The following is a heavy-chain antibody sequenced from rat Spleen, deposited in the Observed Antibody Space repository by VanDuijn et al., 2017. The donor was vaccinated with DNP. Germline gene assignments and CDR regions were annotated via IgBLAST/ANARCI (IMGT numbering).Heavy chain of an antibody. D-gene: IGHD1-12*01. J-gene: IGHJ4*01. CDR1: GFTFSDYY. CDR3: TRHRTIMPYYYAMDA. V-gene: IGHV5-7*01. Sequence: EVLLVESDGGLVQPGRSLKLSCAVSGFTFSDYYMAWVRQAPAKGLEWVATISYHCGTPYYRDSVKGRFTISRDNAQSTLYLQMDSLRSEDTATYYCTRHRTIMPYYYAMDAWGQGASVTVSS. CDR2: ISYHCGTP.